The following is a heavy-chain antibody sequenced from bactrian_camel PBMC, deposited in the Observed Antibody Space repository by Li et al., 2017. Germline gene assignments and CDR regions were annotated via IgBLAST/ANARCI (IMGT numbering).Heavy chain of an antibody. CDR2: ISSETDT. D-gene: IGHD6*01. CDR1: GFAFDDSD. V-gene: IGHV3-1*01. Sequence: DVQLVESGGGSVQSGGSLRLSCTGSGFAFDDSDMGWYRQSPGNGCELVSHISSETDTYYADSVKGRFTISRDNAKNTMYLQMNSLKSEDTALYYCATGYGSSSLSTPRARGPRSPSP. J-gene: IGHJ4*01.